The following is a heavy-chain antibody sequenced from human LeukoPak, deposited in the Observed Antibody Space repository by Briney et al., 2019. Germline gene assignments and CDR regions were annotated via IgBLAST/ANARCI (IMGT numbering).Heavy chain of an antibody. Sequence: GESLKISCKGSGYSFTSYWIGWVRQMPGKGLEWMGIIYPGDSDTRYSPSFQGQVTISADKSISTAYLQWSSLKASDTAMYFCARGTYDILPGYSTGAPVDYWGQGTLVTVSS. CDR1: GYSFTSYW. CDR2: IYPGDSDT. D-gene: IGHD3-9*01. V-gene: IGHV5-51*01. CDR3: ARGTYDILPGYSTGAPVDY. J-gene: IGHJ4*02.